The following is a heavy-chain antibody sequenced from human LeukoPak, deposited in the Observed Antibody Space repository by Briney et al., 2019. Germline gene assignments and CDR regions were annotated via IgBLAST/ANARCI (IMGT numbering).Heavy chain of an antibody. J-gene: IGHJ3*02. D-gene: IGHD2-2*01. CDR2: IYHSGST. CDR3: AGYCSTTSCRGPNAFDI. Sequence: SETLSLTCAVSGGSISSSNWWSWVRQPPGKGLEWIGEIYHSGSTHYNPSLKSRVTISVDTTKNQFFLKLSSVTAADTGVYYCAGYCSTTSCRGPNAFDIWGQGPMVTVSS. CDR1: GGSISSSNW. V-gene: IGHV4-4*02.